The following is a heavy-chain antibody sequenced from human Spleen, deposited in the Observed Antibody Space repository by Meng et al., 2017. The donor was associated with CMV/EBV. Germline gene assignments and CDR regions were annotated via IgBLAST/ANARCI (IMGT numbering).Heavy chain of an antibody. CDR3: ARERNHALDV. CDR2: INHSGST. CDR1: GGSFSDYY. J-gene: IGHJ6*02. Sequence: GSLRLSCAVYGGSFSDYYWSWIRQPPGKGLEWIGEINHSGSTNYNPSLKSRVTMSVDTSKNQFSLKLRSVTAADTALYLCARERNHALDVWGQGTTVTVSS. V-gene: IGHV4-34*01. D-gene: IGHD1-14*01.